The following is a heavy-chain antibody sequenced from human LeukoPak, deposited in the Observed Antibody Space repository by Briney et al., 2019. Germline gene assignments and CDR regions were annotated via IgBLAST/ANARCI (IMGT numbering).Heavy chain of an antibody. CDR2: INHSGST. D-gene: IGHD3-22*01. Sequence: SETLSLTCAVYGGSFSGYYWSWIRQPPGKGLEWIGEINHSGSTNYNPSLKSRVTISVDTSKNQFSLKLSSVTAADTAVYYCARDLHYYDSSGLGRWGQGTLVTVSS. J-gene: IGHJ4*02. CDR3: ARDLHYYDSSGLGR. V-gene: IGHV4-34*01. CDR1: GGSFSGYY.